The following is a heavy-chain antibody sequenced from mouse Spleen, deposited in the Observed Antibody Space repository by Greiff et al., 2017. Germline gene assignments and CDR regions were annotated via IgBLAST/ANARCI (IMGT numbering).Heavy chain of an antibody. CDR2: IYPGDGDT. V-gene: IGHV1-82*01. CDR1: GYAFSSSW. CDR3: ASLYDYDGFYAMDY. Sequence: QVQLQQSGPELVKPGASVTISCKASGYAFSSSWMNWVKQRPGKGLEWIGRIYPGDGDTNYNGKFKGKATLTADKSSSTAYMQLSSLTSEDSAVYFCASLYDYDGFYAMDYWGQGTSVTVSS. D-gene: IGHD2-4*01. J-gene: IGHJ4*01.